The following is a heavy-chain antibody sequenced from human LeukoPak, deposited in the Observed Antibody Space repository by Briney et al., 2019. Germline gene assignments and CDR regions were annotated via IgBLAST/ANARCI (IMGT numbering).Heavy chain of an antibody. CDR3: ARDASYSQH. CDR1: GFSFSSHW. Sequence: GGSLRLSCAASGFSFSSHWMSWVRQTPGKGLEWVAYIKQDGSEQKYVDSVKGRFTISRDNAKNSLYLQMNSLSAEDTAVYYCARDASYSQHWGQGTLVTVSS. CDR2: IKQDGSEQ. V-gene: IGHV3-7*01. J-gene: IGHJ1*01.